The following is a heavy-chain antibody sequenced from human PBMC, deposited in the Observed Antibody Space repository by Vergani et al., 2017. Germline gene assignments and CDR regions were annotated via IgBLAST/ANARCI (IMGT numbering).Heavy chain of an antibody. CDR3: ARDSDYASYYYYNGMDV. D-gene: IGHD4-17*01. Sequence: QVQLQESGPGLVKPSQTLSLTCTVSGGSISSGSYYWSWIWQPAGKGLEWIGRIYTSGSTNYNPYLKSRVTISVDTSKNQFSLKLSSVTAAATAVYYCARDSDYASYYYYNGMDVWGQGTTVTV. V-gene: IGHV4-61*02. CDR2: IYTSGST. CDR1: GGSISSGSYY. J-gene: IGHJ6*02.